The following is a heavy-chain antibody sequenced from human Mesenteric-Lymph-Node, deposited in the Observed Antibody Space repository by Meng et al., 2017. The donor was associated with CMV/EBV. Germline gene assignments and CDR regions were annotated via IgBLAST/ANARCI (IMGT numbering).Heavy chain of an antibody. CDR1: GFTFSSYA. Sequence: GESLKISCAASGFTFSSYAMTWVRQAPGKGLEWVSIIYSGGATYYADSVRGRFTFSRDNVKNTLYLQMNSLRAEDTAVYYCARDELYGYGMDVWGHGTTVTVSS. J-gene: IGHJ6*02. CDR3: ARDELYGYGMDV. V-gene: IGHV3-53*01. CDR2: IYSGGAT. D-gene: IGHD1-26*01.